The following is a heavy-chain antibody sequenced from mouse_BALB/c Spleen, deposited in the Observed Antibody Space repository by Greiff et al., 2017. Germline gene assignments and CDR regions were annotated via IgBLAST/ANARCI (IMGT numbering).Heavy chain of an antibody. CDR2: INPSTGYT. V-gene: IGHV1-7*01. CDR3: ARSPTVVDPWFAY. J-gene: IGHJ3*01. CDR1: GYTFTSYW. D-gene: IGHD1-1*01. Sequence: VQLQQSGAELAKPGASVKMSCKASGYTFTSYWMHWVKQRPGQGLEWIGYINPSTGYTEYNQKFKDKATLTADKSSSTAYMQLSSLTSEDSAVYYCARSPTVVDPWFAYWGQGTLVTVSA.